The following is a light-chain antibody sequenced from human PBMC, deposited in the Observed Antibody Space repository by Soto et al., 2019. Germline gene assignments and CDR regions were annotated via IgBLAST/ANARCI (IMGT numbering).Light chain of an antibody. V-gene: IGKV3-20*01. CDR1: QSVSSN. CDR2: GAS. J-gene: IGKJ5*01. CDR3: QQYSSSPRVT. Sequence: EIVMTQSPATLSLSPGKRATLSCRASQSVSSNLAWYQQKPGQAPRLLIYGASSRATGIPDRFSGSGSGTDFTLTISRLEPEDFAVYYCQQYSSSPRVTFGQGTRLEIK.